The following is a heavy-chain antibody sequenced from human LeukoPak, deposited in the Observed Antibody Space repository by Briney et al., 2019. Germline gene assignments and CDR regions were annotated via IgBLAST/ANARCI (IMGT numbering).Heavy chain of an antibody. Sequence: SGTLSLTCTVSVGSVSSGSYYWSWFRQPPGKGLEWIGYIYYSGSTNYNPSLKSRVTISVDTSKNQFSLKLSSVTAADTAVYYCARAPEYDFWSGRKGWFDPWGQGTLVTVSS. CDR2: IYYSGST. V-gene: IGHV4-61*01. D-gene: IGHD3-3*01. J-gene: IGHJ5*02. CDR1: VGSVSSGSYY. CDR3: ARAPEYDFWSGRKGWFDP.